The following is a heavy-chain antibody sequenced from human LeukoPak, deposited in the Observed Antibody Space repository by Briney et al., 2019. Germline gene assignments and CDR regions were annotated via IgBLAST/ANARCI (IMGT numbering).Heavy chain of an antibody. V-gene: IGHV4-59*08. CDR2: VYYTGST. Sequence: SETLSLTCSVSGGSVSNYYWSWIRQPPGKGLEWIGYVYYTGSTNYNPSLKSRVTMFEDKSKNQFSLRLYSVTVADTAVYYCARHFAYSSSSYFDFWGQGSLVTVSS. D-gene: IGHD6-6*01. CDR3: ARHFAYSSSSYFDF. J-gene: IGHJ4*02. CDR1: GGSVSNYY.